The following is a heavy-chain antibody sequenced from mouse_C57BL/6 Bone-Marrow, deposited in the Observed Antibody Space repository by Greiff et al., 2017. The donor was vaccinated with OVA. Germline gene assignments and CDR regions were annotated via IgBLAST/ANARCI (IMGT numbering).Heavy chain of an antibody. V-gene: IGHV3-6*01. Sequence: EVQLKESGPGLVKPSQSLSLTCSVTGYSITSGYYWNWIRQFPGNKLEWMGYISYDGSNNYNPSLKNRISITRDTSKNQFFLKLDSVTTEDTATYYCARRGYYDYDEVMDYWGQGTSVTVSS. CDR2: ISYDGSN. D-gene: IGHD2-4*01. CDR3: ARRGYYDYDEVMDY. CDR1: GYSITSGYY. J-gene: IGHJ4*01.